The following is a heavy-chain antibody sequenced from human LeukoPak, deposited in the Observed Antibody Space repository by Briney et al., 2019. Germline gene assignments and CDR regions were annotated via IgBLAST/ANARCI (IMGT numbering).Heavy chain of an antibody. CDR3: AKGSTSGWYGWFDP. V-gene: IGHV3-23*01. Sequence: GRSLRLSCAASGFTFSSYAMSWVRQAPEKGLEWVSAISGSGGSTYYADSVKGRFTISRDNSKNTLFLQMNSLRAEDTAVYYCAKGSTSGWYGWFDPWGQGTLVTVSS. CDR1: GFTFSSYA. CDR2: ISGSGGST. J-gene: IGHJ5*02. D-gene: IGHD6-19*01.